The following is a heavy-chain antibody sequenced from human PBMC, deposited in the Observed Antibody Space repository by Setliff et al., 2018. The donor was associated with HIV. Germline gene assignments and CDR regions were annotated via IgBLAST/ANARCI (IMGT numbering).Heavy chain of an antibody. Sequence: SETLSLTSTVSDDSVSTFYWNWIRQPPGKGPEWIGFIHHTGSTVSNPSLKSRVTILMDLSRNQLSLHLASVTTADTAVYFCAPGEGVASTYYHDWGQGTQVTVS. J-gene: IGHJ4*01. CDR1: DDSVSTFY. CDR2: IHHTGST. D-gene: IGHD3-3*01. V-gene: IGHV4-59*02. CDR3: APGEGVASTYYHD.